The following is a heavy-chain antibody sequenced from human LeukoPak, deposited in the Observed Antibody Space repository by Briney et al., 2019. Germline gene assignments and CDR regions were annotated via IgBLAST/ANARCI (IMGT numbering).Heavy chain of an antibody. CDR1: GFTFSNAW. V-gene: IGHV3-15*01. J-gene: IGHJ4*02. CDR2: IKSKTDGGTT. CDR3: TVSGYSSSWYAFGY. Sequence: PGGSLRLSCAASGFTFSNAWMSWVRQAPGKGLEWVGRIKSKTDGGTTGYAAPVKGRFTISRDDSKNTLYLQMNSLKTEDTAVYYCTVSGYSSSWYAFGYWGQGTLVTVSS. D-gene: IGHD6-13*01.